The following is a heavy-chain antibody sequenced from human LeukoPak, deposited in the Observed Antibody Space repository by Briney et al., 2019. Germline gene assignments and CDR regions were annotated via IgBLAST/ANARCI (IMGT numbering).Heavy chain of an antibody. D-gene: IGHD1-26*01. CDR2: ISSDGSSK. CDR3: AGRSGSYGRDY. V-gene: IGHV3-30*03. J-gene: IGHJ4*02. Sequence: GGSLRLSCAASGFTFSSYGMHWVRQAPGKGLGWVAVISSDGSSKYYIDSVKGRFTISRDNSKNTLYLQMNSLRAEDTAVYYCAGRSGSYGRDYWGQGTLVTVSS. CDR1: GFTFSSYG.